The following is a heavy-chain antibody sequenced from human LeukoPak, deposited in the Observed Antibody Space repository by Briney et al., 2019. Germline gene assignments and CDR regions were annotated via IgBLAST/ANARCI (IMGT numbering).Heavy chain of an antibody. CDR1: GFTFSSYG. CDR3: AKERARRSGDPSDY. D-gene: IGHD4-17*01. J-gene: IGHJ4*02. Sequence: GGSLRLSCAASGFTFSSYGMHWVRQAPGKGLEWVAFIRYDGSNKYYADSVKGRFTISRDNSKNTLYLQMNSLRAEDTAVYYCAKERARRSGDPSDYWGQGTLVTVSS. V-gene: IGHV3-30*02. CDR2: IRYDGSNK.